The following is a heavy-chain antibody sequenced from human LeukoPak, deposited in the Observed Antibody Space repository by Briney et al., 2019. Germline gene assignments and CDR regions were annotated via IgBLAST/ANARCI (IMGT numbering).Heavy chain of an antibody. J-gene: IGHJ4*02. CDR1: GVSISSYY. CDR3: ASESGTHHFDY. D-gene: IGHD1-7*01. Sequence: SETLSLTCTVSGVSISSYYWSWIRQSPGKGLEWIGYIFYSGSTNYNPSLKSRVTISVDTSKKQFSLNLSSVTAADTAVYFCASESGTHHFDYWGQGTLVTVSS. V-gene: IGHV4-59*08. CDR2: IFYSGST.